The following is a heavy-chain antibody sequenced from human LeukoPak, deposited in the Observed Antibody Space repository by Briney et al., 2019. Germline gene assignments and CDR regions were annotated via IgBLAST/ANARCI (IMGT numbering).Heavy chain of an antibody. CDR1: GFTFSTYG. CDR2: ISGNTGAI. J-gene: IGHJ3*02. D-gene: IGHD4-17*01. CDR3: ANGGHGDYADPFDI. Sequence: PGGSLRLSCAASGFTFSTYGMAWVRQPPGRGLEWVSAISGNTGAIYYSDSVKGRFTISRDNSKNTLYLQMNSLRAEDTAVYYCANGGHGDYADPFDIWGQGTMVTVSS. V-gene: IGHV3-23*01.